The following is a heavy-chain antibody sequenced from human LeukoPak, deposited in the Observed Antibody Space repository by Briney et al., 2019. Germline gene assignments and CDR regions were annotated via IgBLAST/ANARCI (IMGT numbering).Heavy chain of an antibody. V-gene: IGHV4-59*01. CDR1: GRSISSYY. Sequence: SETLSLTFTVSGRSISSYYWSWIRQPPGKGLEWIGYVHYSGSTNYIPSLKSRVTISEDTSKNQFSLKLGSVTAADTAVYYCARVEEGYGAGRRENYYYYMDVWGKGNTVTISS. CDR2: VHYSGST. CDR3: ARVEEGYGAGRRENYYYYMDV. D-gene: IGHD3-10*01. J-gene: IGHJ6*03.